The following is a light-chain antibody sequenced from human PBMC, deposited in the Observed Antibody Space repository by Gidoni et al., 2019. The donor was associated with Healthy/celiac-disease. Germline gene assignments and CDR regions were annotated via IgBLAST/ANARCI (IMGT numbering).Light chain of an antibody. CDR2: DAS. V-gene: IGKV1-5*01. J-gene: IGKJ1*01. CDR1: QSISSW. CDR3: QQYNSYPWT. Sequence: DIQMTQSPSTLSASVGDRVTITCRASQSISSWLDWYKQKPGQAPKRLIYDASSLDSGVPSRFSGGGSGTEFTLTISSLQPDDVATYYCQQYNSYPWTFGQGTKVEIK.